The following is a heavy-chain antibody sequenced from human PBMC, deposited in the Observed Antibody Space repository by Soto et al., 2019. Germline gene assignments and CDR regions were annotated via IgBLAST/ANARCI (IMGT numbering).Heavy chain of an antibody. CDR3: AKDLRGTTNY. CDR2: ISYDGSNK. CDR1: GFTFSSYG. D-gene: IGHD1-1*01. Sequence: QVPLVESGGGVVQPGRSLRLSCAASGFTFSSYGMHWVRQAPGKGLEWVAVISYDGSNKYYADSVKGRFTISRDNSKNTLYLQMNSLRAEDTAVYYCAKDLRGTTNYWGQGTLVTVSS. V-gene: IGHV3-30*18. J-gene: IGHJ4*02.